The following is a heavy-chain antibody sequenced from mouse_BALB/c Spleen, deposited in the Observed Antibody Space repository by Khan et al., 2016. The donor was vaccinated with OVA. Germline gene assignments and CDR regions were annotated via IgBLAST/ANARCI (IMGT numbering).Heavy chain of an antibody. J-gene: IGHJ3*01. CDR2: ISTYYGDA. D-gene: IGHD1-3*01. Sequence: QVQLQQSGAELVRPGVSVKISCKGSGYTFTDFAMHWVKQSHAKSLEWIGVISTYYGDATNNQKLKGKATMTVDKSSSTAYMELARLPSEDSAIYYCVGVSGNSRFAYWGQGTLVTVSA. V-gene: IGHV1S137*01. CDR1: GYTFTDFA. CDR3: VGVSGNSRFAY.